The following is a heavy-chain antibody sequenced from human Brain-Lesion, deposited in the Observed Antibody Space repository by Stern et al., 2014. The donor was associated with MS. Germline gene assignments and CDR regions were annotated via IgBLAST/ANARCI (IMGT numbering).Heavy chain of an antibody. CDR3: ARGRVVPGFQYYATDV. D-gene: IGHD2-2*01. V-gene: IGHV4-61*02. CDR1: GGSISSGGYY. Sequence: QVQLVQSGPGLVKPSQTLSLSCTVSGGSISSGGYYWSWIRPPAGKGLEWIGRIFYSGRTSYNPSLKSRVTISIDTSKTRFSLRLNPMTAADTAVYYCARGRVVPGFQYYATDVWGQGTTVIVSS. CDR2: IFYSGRT. J-gene: IGHJ6*02.